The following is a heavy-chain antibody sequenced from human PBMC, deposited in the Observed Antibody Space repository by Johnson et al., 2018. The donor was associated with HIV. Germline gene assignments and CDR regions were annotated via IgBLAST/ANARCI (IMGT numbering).Heavy chain of an antibody. V-gene: IGHV3-7*03. CDR2: ITQDGSEK. Sequence: EVHLVESGGGLVQPGGSLRLSCAASGFTFSSYWMSWVRQAPGKGLEWVANITQDGSEKYYVDSVKGRFIISSDNAKNSLYLHMNSLRAEATAGYYCAREGVMIVVGAVFDIWGKGTMVIVSS. J-gene: IGHJ3*02. D-gene: IGHD3-22*01. CDR1: GFTFSSYW. CDR3: AREGVMIVVGAVFDI.